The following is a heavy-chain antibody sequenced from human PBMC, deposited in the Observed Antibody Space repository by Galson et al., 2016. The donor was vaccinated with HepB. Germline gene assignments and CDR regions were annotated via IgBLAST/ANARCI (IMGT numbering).Heavy chain of an antibody. J-gene: IGHJ4*02. Sequence: SLRLSCAAAGFRFSSYGMSWVREAPGKGLEWVSHISGSGVTYCAESVKGRFTISRNDSMNTVYLQMNGRRADDTAVDYCAKGKWSWNAGFDYWGQGALVTVSS. D-gene: IGHD1-1*01. CDR1: GFRFSSYG. V-gene: IGHV3-23*01. CDR3: AKGKWSWNAGFDY. CDR2: ISGSGVT.